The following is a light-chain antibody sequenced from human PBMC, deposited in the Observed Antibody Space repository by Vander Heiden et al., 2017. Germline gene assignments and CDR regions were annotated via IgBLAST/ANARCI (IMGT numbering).Light chain of an antibody. V-gene: IGKV3-20*01. CDR3: QQYGSSTSEGFT. CDR2: GAS. CDR1: QSVSSSY. J-gene: IGKJ3*01. Sequence: EIVLTQSPGTLSLSPGERATLSCRASQSVSSSYLAWYQQKPGQAPRLLIYGASSRATGIPDRFSGSGSGTDFTLTISRLEPEDFAVYYCQQYGSSTSEGFTFGPGTKVDIK.